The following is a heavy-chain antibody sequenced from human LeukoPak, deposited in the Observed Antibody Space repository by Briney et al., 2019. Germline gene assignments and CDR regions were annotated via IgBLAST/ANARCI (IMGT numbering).Heavy chain of an antibody. CDR1: GGTFSSYA. D-gene: IGHD3-22*01. CDR3: ARGRGYYDSSGYFDY. CDR2: ITPIFGIA. J-gene: IGHJ4*02. V-gene: IGHV1-69*04. Sequence: SVKVSCKASGGTFSSYATCWVRPAPGQRLEWIGRITPIFGIANYAQKFQGRVTITADKSTSTAYMELSSLRSEDTAVYYCARGRGYYDSSGYFDYWGQGTLVTVSS.